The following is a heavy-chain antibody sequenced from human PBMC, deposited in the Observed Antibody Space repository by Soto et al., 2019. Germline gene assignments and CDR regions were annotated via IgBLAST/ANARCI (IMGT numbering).Heavy chain of an antibody. D-gene: IGHD3-10*01. CDR3: ARDRVYGSGSYTNYYYYSGMDV. J-gene: IGHJ6*02. CDR2: IYYSGST. V-gene: IGHV4-59*01. Sequence: SETLSLTCTVSGGSISSYYWSWIRQPPGKGLEWIGYIYYSGSTNYNPSLKSRVTISVDTSKNQFSLKLSSVTAADTAVYYCARDRVYGSGSYTNYYYYSGMDVRGQGTPVTVSS. CDR1: GGSISSYY.